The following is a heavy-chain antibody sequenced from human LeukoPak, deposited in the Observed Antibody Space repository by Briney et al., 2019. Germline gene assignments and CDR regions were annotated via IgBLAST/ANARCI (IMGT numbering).Heavy chain of an antibody. CDR1: GFTFSSYA. V-gene: IGHV3-23*01. CDR2: ISGSGGST. J-gene: IGHJ4*02. D-gene: IGHD2-15*01. Sequence: GGSLRLSCAASGFTFSSYAMGWVRQAPGKGLEWVSAISGSGGSTYYADSVKGRFTISRDNSKNTLYLQMNSLRAEDTAVYYRAKGVCSGGSCPLDYWGQGTLVTVSS. CDR3: AKGVCSGGSCPLDY.